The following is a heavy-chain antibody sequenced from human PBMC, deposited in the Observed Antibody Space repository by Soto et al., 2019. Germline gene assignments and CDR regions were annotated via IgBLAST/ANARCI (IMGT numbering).Heavy chain of an antibody. CDR3: ASSAAAGTTYGMDV. CDR2: IYYSGST. Sequence: SETLSLTCTVSGGSISSSSYYWGWIRQPPGKGLEWIGSIYYSGSTYYNPSLKSRATISVDTSKNQFSLKLSSVTAADTAVYYCASSAAAGTTYGMDVWGQGTTVTVSS. V-gene: IGHV4-39*01. CDR1: GGSISSSSYY. J-gene: IGHJ6*02. D-gene: IGHD6-13*01.